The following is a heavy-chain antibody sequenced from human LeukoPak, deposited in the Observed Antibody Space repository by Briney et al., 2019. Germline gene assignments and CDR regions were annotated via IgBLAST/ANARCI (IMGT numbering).Heavy chain of an antibody. Sequence: ASVKVSCKASGYTFTTYYMHWVRQAPGQGLEWMGIIDPSGGSTSYAQKFQGRVTMTRDTSTSTVYMELSRLRSDDTAVYYCATGESIAARPEFDYWGQGTLVTVSS. CDR3: ATGESIAARPEFDY. D-gene: IGHD6-6*01. V-gene: IGHV1-46*01. CDR1: GYTFTTYY. CDR2: IDPSGGST. J-gene: IGHJ4*02.